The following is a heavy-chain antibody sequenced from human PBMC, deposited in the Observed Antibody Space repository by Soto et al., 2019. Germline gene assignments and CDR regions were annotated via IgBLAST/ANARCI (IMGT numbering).Heavy chain of an antibody. D-gene: IGHD3-22*01. CDR2: ISSSGGTI. V-gene: IGHV3-11*01. Sequence: GGSLRLSCGASGFTFSDDYMSWIRQAPGKGLEWVSYISSSGGTIYYADSVKGRFTISRDKSISTAYLQWSSLKASDTAMYYCARHDYYDSSGYYYLLDYWGQGTLVTVSS. J-gene: IGHJ4*02. CDR3: ARHDYYDSSGYYYLLDY. CDR1: GFTFSDDY.